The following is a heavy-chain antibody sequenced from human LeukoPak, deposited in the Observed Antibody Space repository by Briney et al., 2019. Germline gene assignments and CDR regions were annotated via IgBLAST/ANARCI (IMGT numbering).Heavy chain of an antibody. CDR1: GLTVTNAW. CDR2: ISSSGSTI. Sequence: GGSLTLSCVASGLTVTNAWMTWVRQAPGKGLEWVSYISSSGSTIYYADSVKGRFTISRDNAKNSLYLQMNSLRAEDTAVYYCARDSPDYYGMDVWGQGTTVTVSS. V-gene: IGHV3-48*04. CDR3: ARDSPDYYGMDV. J-gene: IGHJ6*02.